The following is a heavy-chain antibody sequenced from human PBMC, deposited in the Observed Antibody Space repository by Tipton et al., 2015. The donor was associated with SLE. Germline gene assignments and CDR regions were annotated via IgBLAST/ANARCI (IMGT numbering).Heavy chain of an antibody. Sequence: TLSLTCTVSGGSISSGGYYWSWIRQPPGKELEWIGEINHSGSTNYNPSLKSRVTISVDTSKNQFSLKLSSVTAADTAVYYCARGPTGGTNYWGQGTLVAVSS. CDR3: ARGPTGGTNY. CDR2: INHSGST. V-gene: IGHV4-39*07. CDR1: GGSISSGGYY. J-gene: IGHJ4*02. D-gene: IGHD3-16*01.